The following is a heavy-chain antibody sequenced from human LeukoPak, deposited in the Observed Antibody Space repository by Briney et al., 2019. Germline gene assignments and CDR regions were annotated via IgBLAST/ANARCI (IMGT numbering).Heavy chain of an antibody. CDR2: ISNSGST. J-gene: IGHJ4*02. Sequence: LRLSCAASGFTFSSYSMNWVRQAPGKGLEWIGYISNSGSTSYNPSLKSRVTISVDMSKNQFSLKLSSVTVADTAVYYCARSGRKNPPAYWGQGTLVTVSS. CDR1: GFTFSSYS. CDR3: ARSGRKNPPAY. V-gene: IGHV4-30-4*08. D-gene: IGHD1-26*01.